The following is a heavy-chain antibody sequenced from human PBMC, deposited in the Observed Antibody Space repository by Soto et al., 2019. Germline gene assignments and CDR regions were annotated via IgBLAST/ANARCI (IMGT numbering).Heavy chain of an antibody. V-gene: IGHV1-3*01. CDR3: ARELDYWYFDL. CDR1: GYTFSYYN. CDR2: IHADNGNA. Sequence: QVQIVQSGAEVKKPGASVKLSCKGSGYTFSYYNVHWVRQAPGQRLEWMGWIHADNGNAKYSQKFQGRVTITRDPSGNTAYMDLRNLRSEDTAVYYCARELDYWYFDLWGRGTLVTVSS. J-gene: IGHJ2*01. D-gene: IGHD1-1*01.